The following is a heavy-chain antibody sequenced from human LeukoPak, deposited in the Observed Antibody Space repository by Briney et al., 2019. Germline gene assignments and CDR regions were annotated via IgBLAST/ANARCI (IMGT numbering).Heavy chain of an antibody. D-gene: IGHD1-26*01. Sequence: SETLSLTCTVSGGSISSSSYYWGWIRQPPGKGLEWIGNIYYSGSTYYNPSLKSRVTISVDTYKNQFSLKLISVTAADTAVYYCARGQGATVPQVGKNWFDPWGQGTRVIVSS. J-gene: IGHJ5*02. CDR1: GGSISSSSYY. CDR2: IYYSGST. V-gene: IGHV4-39*01. CDR3: ARGQGATVPQVGKNWFDP.